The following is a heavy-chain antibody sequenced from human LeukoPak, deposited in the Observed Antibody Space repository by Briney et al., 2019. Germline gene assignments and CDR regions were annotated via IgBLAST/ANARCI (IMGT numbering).Heavy chain of an antibody. J-gene: IGHJ5*02. CDR3: ARARSIAVWFDP. D-gene: IGHD6-6*01. CDR1: GGSISSSSYY. Sequence: SETLSFTCTVSGGSISSSSYYWGWIRQPPGKGLEWIGSIYYSGSTYYNPSLKSRVTISVDTSKNQFSLKLSSVTAADTAVYYCARARSIAVWFDPWGQGTLVTVSS. V-gene: IGHV4-39*07. CDR2: IYYSGST.